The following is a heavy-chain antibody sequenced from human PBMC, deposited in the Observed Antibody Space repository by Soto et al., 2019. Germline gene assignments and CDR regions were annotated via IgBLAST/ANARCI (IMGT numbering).Heavy chain of an antibody. D-gene: IGHD2-21*02. CDR2: IKSKAYGGTT. Sequence: EVPLVESGGGLVQPGRSLRLSCTASGFSFGDFAMTWFRQAPGKGLEWVGFIKSKAYGGTTEYTASVKGRFTISRDDSKSIAYLQMNSLKTEDTAVYYCTRDSGCGGDCYENYFDYWGQGTLVTVSS. V-gene: IGHV3-49*01. CDR3: TRDSGCGGDCYENYFDY. CDR1: GFSFGDFA. J-gene: IGHJ4*02.